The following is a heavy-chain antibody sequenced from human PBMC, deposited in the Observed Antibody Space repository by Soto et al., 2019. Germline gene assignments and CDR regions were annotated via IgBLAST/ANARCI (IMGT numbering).Heavy chain of an antibody. CDR3: AKSRANSYYYAMEV. CDR2: ISDSGGST. V-gene: IGHV3-23*01. Sequence: GGSLRLSCAASGFTFSSCALSWVRQAPGKGLEWVSVISDSGGSTYYADSVKGRFTISRDNSKNTLFLQLNSLRAEDTAIYYCAKSRANSYYYAMEVWGQGTTVTVPS. D-gene: IGHD5-12*01. CDR1: GFTFSSCA. J-gene: IGHJ6*02.